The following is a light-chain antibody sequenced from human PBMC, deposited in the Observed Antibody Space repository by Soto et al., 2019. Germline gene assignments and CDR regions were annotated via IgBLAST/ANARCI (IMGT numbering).Light chain of an antibody. Sequence: QSALTQPASVSGSPGRSITISCRGTSSDVGSYNLVSWYQQHPGKAPKLIISGVSKRPSGVSNRFSGSKSGNTASLTISGLQPEDEADYYCCSYAGRSTFVFGGGTKLTVL. CDR1: SSDVGSYNL. CDR2: GVS. CDR3: CSYAGRSTFV. V-gene: IGLV2-23*02. J-gene: IGLJ2*01.